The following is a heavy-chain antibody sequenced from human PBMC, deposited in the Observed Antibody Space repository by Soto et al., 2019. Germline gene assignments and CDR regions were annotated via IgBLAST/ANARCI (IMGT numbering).Heavy chain of an antibody. CDR2: IIPIFGTA. V-gene: IGHV1-69*13. D-gene: IGHD2-8*01. J-gene: IGHJ5*02. CDR1: GGTFSSYA. Sequence: SVKVSCKASGGTFSSYAIGWVRQAPGHGLEWMEGIIPIFGTANYAQKFQGRVTITADESTSTAYMELSSLRSEDTAVYYCARDRDCTNGVCYYNWFDPWGQGTLVTDSS. CDR3: ARDRDCTNGVCYYNWFDP.